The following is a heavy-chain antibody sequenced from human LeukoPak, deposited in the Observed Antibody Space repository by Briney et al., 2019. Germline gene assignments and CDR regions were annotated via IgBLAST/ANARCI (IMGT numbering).Heavy chain of an antibody. CDR2: MNPNSGNT. J-gene: IGHJ6*03. CDR1: GYTFTSYD. CDR3: ARGAGYCSSTSCYGSYYYMDV. D-gene: IGHD2-2*01. Sequence: ASVKVSCKASGYTFTSYDINLVRQATGQGLEWMGWMNPNSGNTGYAQKFQGRVTMTRNTSISTAYMELSSLRSEDTAVYYCARGAGYCSSTSCYGSYYYMDVWGKGTTVTVSS. V-gene: IGHV1-8*01.